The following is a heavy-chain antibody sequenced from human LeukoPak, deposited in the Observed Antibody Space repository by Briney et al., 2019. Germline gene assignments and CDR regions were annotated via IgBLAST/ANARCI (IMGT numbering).Heavy chain of an antibody. J-gene: IGHJ4*02. CDR3: AKDSARKYFDY. V-gene: IGHV3-30*18. D-gene: IGHD6-6*01. Sequence: AVISYDGSNKYYSDSVKGRFTISRDNSKNTLYLQMHSLRAEDTAMYYCAKDSARKYFDYWGQGTLVTVSS. CDR2: ISYDGSNK.